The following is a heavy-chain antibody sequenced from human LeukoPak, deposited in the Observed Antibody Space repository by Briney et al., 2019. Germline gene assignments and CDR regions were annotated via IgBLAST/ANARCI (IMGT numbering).Heavy chain of an antibody. CDR3: ARWALWFGEETNPS. V-gene: IGHV3-11*01. D-gene: IGHD3-10*01. J-gene: IGHJ4*02. CDR1: GFTFSDYY. Sequence: GGSLRLSCAASGFTFSDYYMSWIRQAPGKGLEWVSYISSSGSTIYYADSVKGRFTISRDNAKNSLYLQMNSLRAEDTAVYYCARWALWFGEETNPSWGQGTLVTVSS. CDR2: ISSSGSTI.